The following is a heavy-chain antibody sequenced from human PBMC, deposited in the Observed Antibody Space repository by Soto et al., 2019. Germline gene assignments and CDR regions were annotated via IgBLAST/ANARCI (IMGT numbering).Heavy chain of an antibody. CDR1: GASISSSRSY. V-gene: IGHV4-39*01. CDR3: SSPRQGNYDFLSGYYALDY. CDR2: FYYTGGT. D-gene: IGHD3-3*01. Sequence: SETLSLTCTVSGASISSSRSYWGWVRQPPGKGLEWIVSFYYTGGTYSTYYNPCLKSRVTISVDTSKSQFSLNLRSVTAADTAVYYCSSPRQGNYDFLSGYYALDYWGQGTLVTVSS. J-gene: IGHJ4*02.